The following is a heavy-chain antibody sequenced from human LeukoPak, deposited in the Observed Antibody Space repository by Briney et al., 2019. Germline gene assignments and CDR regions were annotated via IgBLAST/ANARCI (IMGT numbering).Heavy chain of an antibody. CDR2: IYYSGST. CDR3: ARHGDPWAMPAANIWFDP. J-gene: IGHJ5*02. Sequence: SETLSLTCTVSGGSISSSSYYWGWIRQPPGKGLEWIGSIYYSGSTYYNPSLKSRVTISVDTSKNQFSLKLSSVTAADTAVYYCARHGDPWAMPAANIWFDPWGQGTLVTVSS. V-gene: IGHV4-39*01. CDR1: GGSISSSSYY. D-gene: IGHD2-2*01.